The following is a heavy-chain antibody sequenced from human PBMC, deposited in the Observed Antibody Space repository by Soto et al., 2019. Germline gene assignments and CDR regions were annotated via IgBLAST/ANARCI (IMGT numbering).Heavy chain of an antibody. J-gene: IGHJ6*02. CDR2: IYYRGST. V-gene: IGHV4-59*01. CDR3: ARQKLLPFYYALDA. CDR1: GGSISGYY. Sequence: PSETLSLTCTVSGGSISGYYWSWIRQSPGKGLEYIGYIYYRGSTNYNPSLKSRVTMSVDTSRNQFSLKVNSVTAADTAVYYCARQKLLPFYYALDAWGQGTTVTVSS. D-gene: IGHD2-15*01.